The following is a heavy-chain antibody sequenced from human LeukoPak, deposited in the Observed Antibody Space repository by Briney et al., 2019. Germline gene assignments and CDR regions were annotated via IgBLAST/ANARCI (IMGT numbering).Heavy chain of an antibody. CDR3: ARESDRAFGGVRGAFDI. V-gene: IGHV3-11*01. D-gene: IGHD3-16*01. Sequence: GGSLRLSCSASGFTFSDYYMSWIRQAPGKGLEWLSYISNTGSAIYYADSVKGRFTTSRDNAKNSLYLQLNSLRAEDTAVYYCARESDRAFGGVRGAFDIWGQGTMVSVSS. J-gene: IGHJ3*02. CDR2: ISNTGSAI. CDR1: GFTFSDYY.